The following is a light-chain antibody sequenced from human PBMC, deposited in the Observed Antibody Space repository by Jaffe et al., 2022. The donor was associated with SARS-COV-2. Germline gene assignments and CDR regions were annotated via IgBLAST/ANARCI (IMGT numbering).Light chain of an antibody. J-gene: IGLJ2*01. CDR1: SSNIGAGYD. CDR2: GNN. CDR3: QSFDSSLSAVL. Sequence: QSVLTQPPSVSGAPGQRVTISCSGSSSNIGAGYDVHWYQQLPGTAPKLLIYGNNNRPSGVPDRFSGSESGTSASLVITGLQAEDEADYYCQSFDSSLSAVLFGGGTKLTVL. V-gene: IGLV1-40*01.